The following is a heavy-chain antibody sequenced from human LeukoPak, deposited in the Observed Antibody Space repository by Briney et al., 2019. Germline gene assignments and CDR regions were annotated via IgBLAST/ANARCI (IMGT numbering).Heavy chain of an antibody. CDR1: GFTLSSYS. J-gene: IGHJ3*02. Sequence: AGGSVRLSCAASGFTLSSYSMIWVRQAPGKGVEWVSSISSSSSYIYYADSVKGRFTISRDNAKNSLYLQMNSLRAEDTAVYYCARDEGPLKMATIGDAFDIWGQGTMVTVSS. D-gene: IGHD5-24*01. CDR3: ARDEGPLKMATIGDAFDI. V-gene: IGHV3-21*01. CDR2: ISSSSSYI.